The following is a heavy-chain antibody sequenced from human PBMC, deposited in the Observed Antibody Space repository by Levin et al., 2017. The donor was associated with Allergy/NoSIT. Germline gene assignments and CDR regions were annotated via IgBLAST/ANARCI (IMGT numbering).Heavy chain of an antibody. CDR3: ARSNEY. V-gene: IGHV3-7*01. CDR1: GFSFSAHW. Sequence: GGSLRLSCAASGFSFSAHWMEWVRQAPGKGLEWVASITGDGSEKYYVDSVRGRFTISRDNAKNSLFLQMNSLRAEDTAVYYCARSNEYWGQGTLVTVSS. CDR2: ITGDGSEK. J-gene: IGHJ4*02.